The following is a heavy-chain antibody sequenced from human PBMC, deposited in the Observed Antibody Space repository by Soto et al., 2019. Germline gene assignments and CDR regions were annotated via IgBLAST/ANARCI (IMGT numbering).Heavy chain of an antibody. V-gene: IGHV3-30*03. D-gene: IGHD3-16*01. CDR1: GFTFTSYG. Sequence: QAHLVESGGGVVQPGRSLRLSCAASGFTFTSYGMHWVRQAPGTRLEWVAVISYDGGLQHYADSVKGRFTISRDNSKNMLLLQMXXXRAXDTAVYYCVSDRXXGHASVPYSWGQGTLVSVSS. CDR2: ISYDGGLQ. J-gene: IGHJ4*02. CDR3: VSDRXXGHASVPYS.